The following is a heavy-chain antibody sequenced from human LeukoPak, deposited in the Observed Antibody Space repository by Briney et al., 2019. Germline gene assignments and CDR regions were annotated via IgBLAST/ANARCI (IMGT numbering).Heavy chain of an antibody. CDR1: GFTFDEYA. V-gene: IGHV3-48*03. D-gene: IGHD2-2*01. CDR3: ARSIRSTSH. J-gene: IGHJ4*02. CDR2: ISSSGSTI. Sequence: PGGSLRLSCAASGFTFDEYAMNWVRQAPGKGLEWVSYISSSGSTIYYADSVKGRFTISRDNAKNSLYLQMNSLRAEDTAVYYCARSIRSTSHWGQGTLVTVSS.